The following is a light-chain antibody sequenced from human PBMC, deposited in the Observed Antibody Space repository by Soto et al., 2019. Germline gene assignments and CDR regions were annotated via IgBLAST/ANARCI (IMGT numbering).Light chain of an antibody. CDR1: QRVSSNY. J-gene: IGKJ1*01. CDR2: DAS. V-gene: IGKV3-20*01. Sequence: EIVLTQSPGTLSLSPGERATLSCRASQRVSSNYLAWYQHRPGQAPRLLIYDASGRATGVPDRFSGSGSGTDFTLTISRLEPEDFAVYYCQQYGSSPRTLGQGTKVDIK. CDR3: QQYGSSPRT.